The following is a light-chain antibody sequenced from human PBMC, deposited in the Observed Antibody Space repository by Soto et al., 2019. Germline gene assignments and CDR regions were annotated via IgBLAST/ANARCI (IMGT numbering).Light chain of an antibody. CDR2: KAS. CDR1: EGIKSW. V-gene: IGKV1-5*03. CDR3: QQYNNYWT. Sequence: DIQLTQSPSTLSASVGDRVTITCRASEGIKSWLAWYQQKPGRAPKLLIYKASSLETGVPSRFSGSGSGTEFTLSISSLQADDSATYYCQQYNNYWTFGQGTKVEIK. J-gene: IGKJ1*01.